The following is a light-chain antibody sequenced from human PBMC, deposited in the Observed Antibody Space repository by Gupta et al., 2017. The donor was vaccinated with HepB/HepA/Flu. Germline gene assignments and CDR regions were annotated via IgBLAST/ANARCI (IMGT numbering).Light chain of an antibody. V-gene: IGKV4-1*01. CDR2: WAS. J-gene: IGKJ4*01. CDR1: QSVLYNSKNKNY. Sequence: DIVLTQSPDSLAVSLGERATINCKSSQSVLYNSKNKNYFAWYQQKPGHPPKLLIYWASTREYGVPDRFSGSGSGTNFTLTISTLQAEDVAVYFCQQEYDTPLTFGGGTXVEIK. CDR3: QQEYDTPLT.